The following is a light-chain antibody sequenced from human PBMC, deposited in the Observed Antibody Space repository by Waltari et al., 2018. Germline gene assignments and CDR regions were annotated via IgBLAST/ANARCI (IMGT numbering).Light chain of an antibody. CDR1: SGLYSPSNNSY. CDR2: AAS. Sequence: SGLYSPSNNSYLAWYQQKPGKAPKLLIYAASTLQSGVPYRFSGSGSGTDFTLTISCLQSEDVAAYYCQQYYSPPYTFGQGTTLEIK. CDR3: QQYYSPPYT. J-gene: IGKJ2*01. V-gene: IGKV4-1*01.